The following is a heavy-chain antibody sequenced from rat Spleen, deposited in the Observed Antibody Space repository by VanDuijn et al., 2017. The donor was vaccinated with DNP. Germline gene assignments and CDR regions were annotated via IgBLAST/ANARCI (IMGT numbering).Heavy chain of an antibody. CDR1: GFSLTSYH. CDR2: MWSDGET. D-gene: IGHD1-12*02. Sequence: QVQLKESGPGLVQPSQTLSLTCTVSGFSLTSYHVHWVRQPPGKGLEWMGVMWSDGETSYNSTLQSRLRISRDTSKSQVFLKMNSLQTEDTATYSCARDYYDGSYYGLRFANWGQGTLVTVSS. V-gene: IGHV2-32*01. J-gene: IGHJ3*01. CDR3: ARDYYDGSYYGLRFAN.